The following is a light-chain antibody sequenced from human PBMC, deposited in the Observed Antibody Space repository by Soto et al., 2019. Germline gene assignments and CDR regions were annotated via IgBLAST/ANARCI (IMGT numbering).Light chain of an antibody. Sequence: EIVVTQSPATLSVSPGERATLSCRASQSISSYLAWYQQKRGQSPRLLIYGASTRATDIPARFSGGGSGTEFTLTINSLQSEDVAVYYCHQVNDWPRGTFGQGTKVDIK. CDR3: HQVNDWPRGT. J-gene: IGKJ1*01. V-gene: IGKV3-15*01. CDR2: GAS. CDR1: QSISSY.